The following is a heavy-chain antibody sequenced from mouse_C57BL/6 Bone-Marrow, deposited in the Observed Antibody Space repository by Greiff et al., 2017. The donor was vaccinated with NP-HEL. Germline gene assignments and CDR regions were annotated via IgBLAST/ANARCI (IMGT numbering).Heavy chain of an antibody. CDR2: INSDGGST. V-gene: IGHV5-2*01. CDR3: AVLRRYWYFDV. CDR1: EYEFPSHD. J-gene: IGHJ1*03. D-gene: IGHD1-1*01. Sequence: DVKLVESGGGLVQPGESLKLSCESNEYEFPSHDMSWVRKTPEKRLELVAAINSDGGSTYYPDTMERRFIISRDNTKKTLYLQMSSLRSEDTALYYCAVLRRYWYFDVWGTGTTVTVSS.